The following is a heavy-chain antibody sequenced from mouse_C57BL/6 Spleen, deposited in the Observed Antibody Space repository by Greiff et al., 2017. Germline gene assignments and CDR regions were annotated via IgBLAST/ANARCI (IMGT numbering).Heavy chain of an antibody. CDR3: ARNNGYDPFAY. CDR2: IWSGGST. J-gene: IGHJ3*01. V-gene: IGHV2-2*01. Sequence: VQLQQSGPGLVQPSPSLSITCTVSGFSLTSYGVHWVRQSPGKGLEWLGVIWSGGSTDYNAAFISRLSISKDNSKSQVFFKMNSLQADDTAIYYCARNNGYDPFAYWGQGTLVTVSA. CDR1: GFSLTSYG. D-gene: IGHD2-2*01.